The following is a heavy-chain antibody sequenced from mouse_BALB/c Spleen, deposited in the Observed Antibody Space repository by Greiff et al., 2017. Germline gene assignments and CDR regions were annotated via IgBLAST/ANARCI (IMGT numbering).Heavy chain of an antibody. D-gene: IGHD2-2*01. V-gene: IGHV6-6*02. CDR3: TRGLRRDWYFDV. CDR1: GFTFSNYW. J-gene: IGHJ1*01. CDR2: IRLKSNNYAT. Sequence: EVKLEESGGGLVQPGGSMKLSCVASGFTFSNYWMNWVRQSPEKGLEWVAEIRLKSNNYATHYAESVKGRFTISRDDSKSSVYLQMNNLRAEDTGIYYCTRGLRRDWYFDVWGAGTTVTVSS.